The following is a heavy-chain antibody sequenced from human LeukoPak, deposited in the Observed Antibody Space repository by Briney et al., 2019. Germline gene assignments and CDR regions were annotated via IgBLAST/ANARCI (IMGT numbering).Heavy chain of an antibody. CDR3: AKDPTHNYDYVWGSYRPGHDAFDI. D-gene: IGHD3-16*02. CDR2: ISGSGVST. Sequence: PGGSLRLSCAASGFTFSNYEMNWVRQAPGKGLEWVSVISGSGVSTYYADSVKGRFTISRDKSKNTLYLQMNSLRAEDTAVYYCAKDPTHNYDYVWGSYRPGHDAFDIWGQGTMVTVSS. J-gene: IGHJ3*02. V-gene: IGHV3-23*01. CDR1: GFTFSNYE.